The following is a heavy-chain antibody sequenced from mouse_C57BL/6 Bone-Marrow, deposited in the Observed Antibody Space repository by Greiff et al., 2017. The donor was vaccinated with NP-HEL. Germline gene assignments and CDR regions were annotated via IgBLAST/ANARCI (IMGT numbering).Heavy chain of an antibody. D-gene: IGHD5-5*01. CDR3: ARRLPLYAMDY. CDR1: GYTFTSYW. CDR2: IDPSDSYT. J-gene: IGHJ4*01. Sequence: QVHVKQPGAELVMPGASVKLSCKASGYTFTSYWMHWVKQRPGQGLEWIGEIDPSDSYTNYNQKFKGKSTLTVDKSSSTAYMQLSSLTSEDSAVYYCARRLPLYAMDYWGQGTSVTVSS. V-gene: IGHV1-69*01.